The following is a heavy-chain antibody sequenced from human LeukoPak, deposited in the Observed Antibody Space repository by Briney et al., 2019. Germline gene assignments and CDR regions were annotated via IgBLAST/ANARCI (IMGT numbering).Heavy chain of an antibody. D-gene: IGHD3-22*01. CDR3: ARDLGQYYDTSDNWFDP. CDR2: IKQDGSEK. J-gene: IGHJ5*02. CDR1: GFTFSSYW. Sequence: GGSLRLSCAASGFTFSSYWMSWVRQAPGKGLEWVANIKQDGSEKYYVDSVKGRFTISRDNAKNTLNLQMNSLRAEDTAAYYCARDLGQYYDTSDNWFDPWGQGTLVTVSS. V-gene: IGHV3-7*01.